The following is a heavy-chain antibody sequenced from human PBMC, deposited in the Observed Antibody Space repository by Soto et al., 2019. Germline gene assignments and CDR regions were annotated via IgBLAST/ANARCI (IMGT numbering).Heavy chain of an antibody. J-gene: IGHJ6*02. D-gene: IGHD3-22*01. CDR3: ARYFGARDYYVSSGYDYYYYGMDV. CDR1: GGSISSGDYY. CDR2: IYYSGST. V-gene: IGHV4-30-4*01. Sequence: SETVSLTCTVSGGSISSGDYYWSWIRQPPGKGLEWLGYIYYSGSTYYNPSLKSRVAISVDTSKNQFSLKLSSVTAPDTAVYYCARYFGARDYYVSSGYDYYYYGMDVWSEGTTVTVSS.